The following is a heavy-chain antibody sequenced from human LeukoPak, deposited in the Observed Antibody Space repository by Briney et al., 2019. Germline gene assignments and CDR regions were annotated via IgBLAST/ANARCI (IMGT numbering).Heavy chain of an antibody. V-gene: IGHV1-2*02. D-gene: IGHD3-10*01. Sequence: WASVKVSCKPSGYTFTNYAMNWVRQAPGQGLEWIGWINPNRVGTNDAQKFQGRVTMTRDTSISTAYMELSTLRSDDTAVYYCARLDLWFGESLNDYWGQGTLVTVSS. CDR1: GYTFTNYA. CDR2: INPNRVGT. CDR3: ARLDLWFGESLNDY. J-gene: IGHJ4*02.